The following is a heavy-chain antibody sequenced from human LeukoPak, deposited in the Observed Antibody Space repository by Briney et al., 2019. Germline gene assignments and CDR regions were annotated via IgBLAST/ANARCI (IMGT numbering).Heavy chain of an antibody. J-gene: IGHJ4*02. CDR1: GYTFTSYY. D-gene: IGHD6-19*01. CDR3: ARVLESSGWYYFDY. V-gene: IGHV1-46*01. CDR2: INPSGGST. Sequence: ASVKVSCKASGYTFTSYYMHWVRQAPGQGLEWMGIINPSGGSTSYAQKFQGRVTITADKSTSTAYMELSSLRSEDTAVYYCARVLESSGWYYFDYWGQGTLVTVSS.